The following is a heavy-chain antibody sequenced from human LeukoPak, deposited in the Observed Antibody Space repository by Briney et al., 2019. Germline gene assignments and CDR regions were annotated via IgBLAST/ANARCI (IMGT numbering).Heavy chain of an antibody. J-gene: IGHJ4*02. CDR3: ARPRAWGGYDPPLDY. D-gene: IGHD5-12*01. CDR2: INPSSGGT. CDR1: GYTFTGYY. V-gene: IGHV1-2*02. Sequence: GASVKVSCKASGYTFTGYYMHWVRQAPGQGLEWMGWINPSSGGTNYAQKFQGRVTMTRDTSISTAYMELSRLRSDDTAVYYCARPRAWGGYDPPLDYWGQGTLVTVSS.